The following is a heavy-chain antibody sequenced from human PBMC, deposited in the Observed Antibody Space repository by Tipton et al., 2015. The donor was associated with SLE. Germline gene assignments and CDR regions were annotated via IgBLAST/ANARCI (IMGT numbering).Heavy chain of an antibody. V-gene: IGHV3-30*02. CDR3: APEGDGGYCSGGSCPMYYFDY. CDR1: GFTFSSYG. J-gene: IGHJ4*02. D-gene: IGHD2-15*01. CDR2: IRYDGSNK. Sequence: GSLRLSCAASGFTFSSYGMHWVRQAPGKGLGWVAFIRYDGSNKDYADSVKGRFTISRDNSKNTLYLQMNSLRAEDTAVYYCAPEGDGGYCSGGSCPMYYFDYWGQGTLVTVSS.